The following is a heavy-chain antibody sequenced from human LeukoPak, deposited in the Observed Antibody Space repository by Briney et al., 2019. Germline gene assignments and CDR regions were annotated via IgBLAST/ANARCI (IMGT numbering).Heavy chain of an antibody. V-gene: IGHV3-23*01. J-gene: IGHJ6*02. D-gene: IGHD3-10*01. CDR2: ISGSGGST. Sequence: WGSLRLSCAASGFTFSSYAMSWVRQAPGKGLEWVSAISGSGGSTYYADSVKGRFTISRDNSKNTLYLQMNSLRAEDTAVYYCAKDIKRGSGSYNYYYGMDVWGQGTTVTVSS. CDR3: AKDIKRGSGSYNYYYGMDV. CDR1: GFTFSSYA.